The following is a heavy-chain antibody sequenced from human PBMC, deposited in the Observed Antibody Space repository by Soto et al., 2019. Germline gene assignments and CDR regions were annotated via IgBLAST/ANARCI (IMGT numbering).Heavy chain of an antibody. J-gene: IGHJ3*02. CDR3: AIAYCGGDCYREDAFDI. D-gene: IGHD2-21*02. CDR1: GGTFSSYT. Sequence: QVQLVQSGAEVKKPGSSVKVSCKASGGTFSSYTISWVRQAPGQGLEWMGRIIPILGIANYAQKFQGRVTITADKSPSTAYMELSSLRSEDTAVYYCAIAYCGGDCYREDAFDIWGQGTMVTVSS. V-gene: IGHV1-69*02. CDR2: IIPILGIA.